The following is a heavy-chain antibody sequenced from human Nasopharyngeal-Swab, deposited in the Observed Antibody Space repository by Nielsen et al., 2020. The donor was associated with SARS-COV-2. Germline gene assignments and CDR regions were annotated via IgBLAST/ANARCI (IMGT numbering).Heavy chain of an antibody. CDR2: IDTGGTRT. D-gene: IGHD4-23*01. CDR3: ARDIGGFGGY. J-gene: IGHJ4*01. V-gene: IGHV3-74*01. CDR1: GFTFSSSW. Sequence: GGSLRLSCAGSGFTFSSSWLHWVRQVPGEGLVWVSRIDTGGTRTDYAESVKGRFTISRDNAKNTLYLQMNNLRPEDTAVYYCARDIGGFGGYWGQGTLVTVSS.